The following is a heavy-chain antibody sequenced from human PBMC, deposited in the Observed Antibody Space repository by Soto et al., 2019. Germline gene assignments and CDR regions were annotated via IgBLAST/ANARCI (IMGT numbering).Heavy chain of an antibody. CDR2: ISGSGSYI. D-gene: IGHD4-17*01. V-gene: IGHV3-21*01. J-gene: IGHJ3*01. Sequence: EVPLVESGGGLVKPGGSLRGSCAASGFTFSNYNMIWVRQAPGKGLEWVASISGSGSYIYYADSVRGRFTISRDNANKSFFLEMNALTAEDWAVYFCAIDLRRHYGAWGQGTVVTVSS. CDR1: GFTFSNYN. CDR3: AIDLRRHYGA.